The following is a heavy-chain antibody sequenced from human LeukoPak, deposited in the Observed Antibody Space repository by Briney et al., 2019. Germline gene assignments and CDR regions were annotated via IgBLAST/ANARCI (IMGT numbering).Heavy chain of an antibody. CDR2: ISSSGDYI. J-gene: IGHJ4*02. V-gene: IGHV3-21*01. CDR1: GFTFSSDS. Sequence: GGSLRLSCAASGFTFSSDSMNWGRQAPGKGLEWVSYISSSGDYIYYADSLKGRYTISRDNAKNSLYLQMNSLRAEDTAVYYCAKRVTLEVWGQGTLVTVSS. D-gene: IGHD3-3*01. CDR3: AKRVTLEV.